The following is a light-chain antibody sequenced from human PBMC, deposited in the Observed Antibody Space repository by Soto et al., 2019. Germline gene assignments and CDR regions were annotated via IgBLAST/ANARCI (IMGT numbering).Light chain of an antibody. CDR2: DAS. CDR1: QSISSW. CDR3: QQANSFPLT. Sequence: IQMTQSPSTLSASVGDRITITCRASQSISSWLAWYQRKPGKAPKLLIYDASSLQSGVPSRFSGSGSGTDFTLTISSLQPEDFATYYCQQANSFPLTFGGGTKVDIK. J-gene: IGKJ4*01. V-gene: IGKV1-12*01.